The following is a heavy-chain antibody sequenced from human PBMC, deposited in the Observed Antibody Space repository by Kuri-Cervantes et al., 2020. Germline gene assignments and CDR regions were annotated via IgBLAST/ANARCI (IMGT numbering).Heavy chain of an antibody. CDR2: IWYDGSNK. D-gene: IGHD4-17*01. V-gene: IGHV3-33*01. Sequence: GGSLRLCCAASGFTCSSYGMHWVRQAPGKGLEWVAVIWYDGSNKCYADSVKGRFTISRDNSKNTLYLQMNSLRAEDTAVYYCAREGSMVTTGYYYYGMDVWGQGTTVTVSS. CDR3: AREGSMVTTGYYYYGMDV. CDR1: GFTCSSYG. J-gene: IGHJ6*02.